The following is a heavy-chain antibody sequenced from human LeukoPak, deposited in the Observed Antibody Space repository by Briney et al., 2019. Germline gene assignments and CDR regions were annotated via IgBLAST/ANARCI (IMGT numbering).Heavy chain of an antibody. Sequence: PGGSLRLSCAAPGFTFSSYGMHWVRQAPGKGLEWVAVISYDGSNKYYADSVKGRFTISRDNSKNTLYLQMNSLRAEDTAVYYCAILTALGYCSGGSCYDFDYWGQGTLVTVSS. V-gene: IGHV3-30*03. J-gene: IGHJ4*02. CDR1: GFTFSSYG. D-gene: IGHD2-15*01. CDR2: ISYDGSNK. CDR3: AILTALGYCSGGSCYDFDY.